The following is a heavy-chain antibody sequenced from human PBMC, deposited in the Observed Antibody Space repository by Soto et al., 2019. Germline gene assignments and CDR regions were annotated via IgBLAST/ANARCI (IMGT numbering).Heavy chain of an antibody. CDR1: GFTFSSYA. Sequence: GGSLRLSCAASGFTFSSYAMSWVRQAPGKGLEWVSAISGSGGSTYYADSVKGRFTISRDNSKNTLYLQMNSLRAEDTAVYYCAAHRGGLYDFWSGYLGYWGQGTLVTVSS. V-gene: IGHV3-23*01. CDR3: AAHRGGLYDFWSGYLGY. J-gene: IGHJ4*02. D-gene: IGHD3-3*01. CDR2: ISGSGGST.